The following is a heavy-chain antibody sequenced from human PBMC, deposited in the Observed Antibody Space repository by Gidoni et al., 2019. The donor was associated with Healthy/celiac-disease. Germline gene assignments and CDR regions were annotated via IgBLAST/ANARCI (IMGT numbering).Heavy chain of an antibody. CDR1: GGSISSGGYY. Sequence: QVQLQESGPGLVKPSQTLSLTCTFSGGSISSGGYYWSWIRQHPGKGLEWIGYIYYSGSTYYNPSLKSRVTISVDTSKNQFSLKLSSVTAADTAVYYCARDRGYFGEYYFDYWGQGTLVTVSS. V-gene: IGHV4-31*03. D-gene: IGHD3-9*01. CDR2: IYYSGST. CDR3: ARDRGYFGEYYFDY. J-gene: IGHJ4*02.